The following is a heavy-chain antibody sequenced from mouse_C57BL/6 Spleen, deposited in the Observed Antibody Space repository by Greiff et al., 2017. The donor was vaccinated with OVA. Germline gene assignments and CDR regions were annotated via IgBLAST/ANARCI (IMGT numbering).Heavy chain of an antibody. D-gene: IGHD2-2*01. CDR2: INPSTGGT. CDR1: GYSFTGYY. CDR3: ARLSTMVTFDY. V-gene: IGHV1-42*01. J-gene: IGHJ2*01. Sequence: VQLQQSGPELVKPGASVKISCKASGYSFTGYYMNWVKQSPEKSLEWIGEINPSTGGTTYNQKFKAKATLTVDKSSSTAYMQLKSLTSEDSAVDYCARLSTMVTFDYWGQGTTLTVSS.